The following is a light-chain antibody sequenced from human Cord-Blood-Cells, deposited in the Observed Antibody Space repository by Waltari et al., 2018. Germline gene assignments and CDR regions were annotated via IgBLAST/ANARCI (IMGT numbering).Light chain of an antibody. J-gene: IGLJ2*01. CDR3: AAWDDSLNGLV. V-gene: IGLV1-36*01. Sequence: QSVLTQPPSVSEAPRQRVPISCSGSSPTTGNNAVNWYQQPPGTSPKLLIYYDDLLPSGVSDRFSGSKSGTSASLAISGLQSEDEADYYCAAWDDSLNGLVFGGGTKLTVL. CDR2: YDD. CDR1: SPTTGNNA.